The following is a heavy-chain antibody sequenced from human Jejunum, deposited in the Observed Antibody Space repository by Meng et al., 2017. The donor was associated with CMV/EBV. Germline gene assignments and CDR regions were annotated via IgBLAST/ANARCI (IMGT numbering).Heavy chain of an antibody. Sequence: FTLRRYWMHWVRPAPGRVLVWVSRIYRDGPITTYADSVKGRFTISRDNAKNTVYLQMNSLRAEDTAVYYCARVSYDFWSDYYIDYWGQGTLVTVSS. V-gene: IGHV3-74*01. CDR2: IYRDGPIT. CDR1: FTLRRYW. CDR3: ARVSYDFWSDYYIDY. J-gene: IGHJ4*02. D-gene: IGHD3-3*01.